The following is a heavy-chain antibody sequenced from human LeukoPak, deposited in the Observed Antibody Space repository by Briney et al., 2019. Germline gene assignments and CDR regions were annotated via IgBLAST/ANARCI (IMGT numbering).Heavy chain of an antibody. Sequence: GGSLRLSCAASGFTFSSYWMSWVRQAPGKGLEWVSAISGSGGSTYYADSVKGRFTISRDNSKNTLYLQMNSLRAEDTAVYYCAKAPLDYYDSSGYYYTAWGQGTLVTVSS. V-gene: IGHV3-23*01. CDR1: GFTFSSYW. CDR2: ISGSGGST. J-gene: IGHJ5*02. D-gene: IGHD3-22*01. CDR3: AKAPLDYYDSSGYYYTA.